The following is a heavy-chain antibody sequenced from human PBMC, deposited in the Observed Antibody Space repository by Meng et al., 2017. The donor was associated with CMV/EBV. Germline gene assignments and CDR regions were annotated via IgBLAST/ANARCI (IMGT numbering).Heavy chain of an antibody. Sequence: VSGGPISGGGYSWSWIRQPPGKGLEWIGYIYHSGSTYYNPSLKSRVTISVDRSKNQFSLKLSSVTAADTAVYYCARYSSSWSPYFDYWGQGTLVTVSS. V-gene: IGHV4-30-2*01. CDR2: IYHSGST. D-gene: IGHD6-13*01. CDR1: GGPISGGGYS. J-gene: IGHJ4*02. CDR3: ARYSSSWSPYFDY.